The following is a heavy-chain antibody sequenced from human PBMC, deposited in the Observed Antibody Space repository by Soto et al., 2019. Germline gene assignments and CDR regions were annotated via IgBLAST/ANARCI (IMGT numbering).Heavy chain of an antibody. J-gene: IGHJ6*02. CDR2: IYYSGST. CDR1: GGSVSSGSYY. Sequence: SETLSLTCTVSGGSVSSGSYYWSWIRQPPGKGLEWIGYIYYSGSTNYNPSLKSRVTISVDTSKNQFSLKLSSVTAADTAVYYCAREGLLWFGELSYPHYYYYGMDVWGQGTTVTVSS. CDR3: AREGLLWFGELSYPHYYYYGMDV. D-gene: IGHD3-10*01. V-gene: IGHV4-61*01.